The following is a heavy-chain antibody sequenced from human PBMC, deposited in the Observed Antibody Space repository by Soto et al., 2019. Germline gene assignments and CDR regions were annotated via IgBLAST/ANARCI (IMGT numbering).Heavy chain of an antibody. CDR3: ARDLGYYDSSGYFDY. D-gene: IGHD3-22*01. V-gene: IGHV3-11*01. Sequence: GGALRLSSAAAGFTFSDYSMSWIRQAPGRGLEWVSYISSSDTIISYADSVKGRFTISRDNAKNSLYLQMNSLRAEDTAVYYCARDLGYYDSSGYFDYWGQGTLVTVSS. CDR2: ISSSDTII. J-gene: IGHJ4*02. CDR1: GFTFSDYS.